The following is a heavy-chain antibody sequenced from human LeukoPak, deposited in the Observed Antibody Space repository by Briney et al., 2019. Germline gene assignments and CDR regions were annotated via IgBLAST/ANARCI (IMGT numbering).Heavy chain of an antibody. J-gene: IGHJ3*02. D-gene: IGHD5-18*01. V-gene: IGHV1-18*01. CDR3: ARRGYRGYRSGPAAFDI. Sequence: ASVQDSCKASRYTFTNYRLDWLGQPPGKGLAGMGCINGYSGNTNYAQKLQGRVTMTTDTSTSTAYLELRSLRSDDTAVYYCARRGYRGYRSGPAAFDIWGQGTEVTVSS. CDR1: RYTFTNYR. CDR2: INGYSGNT.